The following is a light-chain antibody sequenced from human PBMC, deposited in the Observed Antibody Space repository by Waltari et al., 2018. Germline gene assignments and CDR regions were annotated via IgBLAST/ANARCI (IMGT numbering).Light chain of an antibody. V-gene: IGLV3-10*01. CDR3: FSTDSTAAHRV. J-gene: IGLJ3*02. Sequence: YEMTQPPSVSVPPGQTARITCSGDALPTKYAYWYQQKSGQAPVLVIYEDCKRPSGIPGRFSGSSSGTVAAWTVSGAQVEDEADYYCFSTDSTAAHRVFGGGTKLPVL. CDR1: ALPTKY. CDR2: EDC.